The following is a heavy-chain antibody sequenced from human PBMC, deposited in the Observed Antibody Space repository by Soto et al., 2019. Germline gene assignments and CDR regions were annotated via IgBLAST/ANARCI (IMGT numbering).Heavy chain of an antibody. CDR3: ARHRRYGDYPYYYCYMDV. CDR2: IYDNGGT. D-gene: IGHD4-17*01. Sequence: QLQLQESGPGLVKPSETLSLTCTVSGGSISSSRYYWGWIRQPPGKRLEWIGSIYDNGGTYYNPSLKSRVTRSVDTSKNQFSLKLSSVTAADTALYYCARHRRYGDYPYYYCYMDVWGKGTTVTVSS. CDR1: GGSISSSRYY. V-gene: IGHV4-39*01. J-gene: IGHJ6*03.